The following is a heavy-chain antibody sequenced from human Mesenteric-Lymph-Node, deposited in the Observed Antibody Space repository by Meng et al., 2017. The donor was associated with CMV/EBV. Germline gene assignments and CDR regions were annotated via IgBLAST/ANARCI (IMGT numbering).Heavy chain of an antibody. Sequence: GSLRLSCAVSGGSISSSNWWSWVRQPPGKGLEWIGEIYHSGSTNYNPSLKSRVTISVDKSKNQFSLKLSSVTAADTAVYYCARKGIKGRYFDWGQGTLVTVSS. CDR1: GGSISSSNW. CDR3: ARKGIKGRYFD. J-gene: IGHJ4*02. V-gene: IGHV4-4*02. CDR2: IYHSGST. D-gene: IGHD3-9*01.